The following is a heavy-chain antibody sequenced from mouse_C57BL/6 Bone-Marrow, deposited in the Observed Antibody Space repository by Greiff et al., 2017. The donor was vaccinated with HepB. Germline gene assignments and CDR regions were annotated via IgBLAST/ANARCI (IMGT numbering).Heavy chain of an antibody. D-gene: IGHD1-1*01. CDR1: GFSFQDYF. V-gene: IGHV14-2*01. CDR2: IDPKDCET. Sequence: EVQLQQSGAELVKPGASVKLSCTASGFSFQDYFIHSVKQRTEQGLEWIGLIDPKDCETKYAPKFQGKATITADTSSNTAYLQLSSLTSEDTAVYYCAPLLLRYWGHGTTLTVSS. J-gene: IGHJ2*01. CDR3: APLLLRY.